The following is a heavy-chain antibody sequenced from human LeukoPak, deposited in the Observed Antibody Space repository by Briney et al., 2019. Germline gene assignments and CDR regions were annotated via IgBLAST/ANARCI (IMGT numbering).Heavy chain of an antibody. CDR2: IYYSGST. J-gene: IGHJ2*01. D-gene: IGHD1-14*01. CDR1: GGSISSYY. V-gene: IGHV4-59*12. CDR3: ARNRDYWYFDL. Sequence: SETLSLTCTVSGGSISSYYWTWIRQPPGKGLEWIGYIYYSGSTNYNPSLKSRVTISVDTSKNQFSLKLSSVTAADTAVYYCARNRDYWYFDLWGRGTLVTVSS.